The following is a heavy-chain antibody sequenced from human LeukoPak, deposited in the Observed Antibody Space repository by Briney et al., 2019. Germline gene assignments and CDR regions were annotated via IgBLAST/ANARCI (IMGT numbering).Heavy chain of an antibody. Sequence: GGSLRLSCAASGFTVSSNYMSWVRQAPGKGLEWVSVIYSGGSTYYAGSVKGRFTISRHNSKNTLYLQMNSLRAEDTAVYYCAFRGGYSSGWSSYGMDVWGQGTTVTVSS. CDR2: IYSGGST. CDR3: AFRGGYSSGWSSYGMDV. J-gene: IGHJ6*02. CDR1: GFTVSSNY. D-gene: IGHD6-19*01. V-gene: IGHV3-53*04.